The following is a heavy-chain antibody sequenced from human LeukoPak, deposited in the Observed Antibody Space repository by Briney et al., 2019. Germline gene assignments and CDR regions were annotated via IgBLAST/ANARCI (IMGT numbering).Heavy chain of an antibody. D-gene: IGHD2-15*01. CDR1: GESISSHY. CDR2: ITNSGTT. CDR3: ARDKGGGYCSGGSCYTSLSIDP. J-gene: IGHJ5*02. Sequence: SETLSLTCNVSGESISSHYWSWTRQSPGKGLEWIGYITNSGTTKFNPSLKSRVTISRDTSKNQISLKLSSVTAADTAVYYCARDKGGGYCSGGSCYTSLSIDPWGQGTLVTVSS. V-gene: IGHV4-59*11.